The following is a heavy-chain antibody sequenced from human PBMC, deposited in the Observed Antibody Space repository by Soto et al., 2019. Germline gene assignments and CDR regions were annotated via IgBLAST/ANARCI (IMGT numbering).Heavy chain of an antibody. CDR3: SYDTFGDKDF. V-gene: IGHV3-21*01. J-gene: IGHJ4*02. CDR1: GFTFSSYS. CDR2: ISSSSSYI. Sequence: GGSLRLSCAASGFTFSSYSINLFRQAPGKGLEWVSSISSSSSYIYYADSVKGRFTISRDNAKNSLYLQMNSLGVEDTALYYCSYDTFGDKDFWGQGTPVTVSS. D-gene: IGHD3-9*01.